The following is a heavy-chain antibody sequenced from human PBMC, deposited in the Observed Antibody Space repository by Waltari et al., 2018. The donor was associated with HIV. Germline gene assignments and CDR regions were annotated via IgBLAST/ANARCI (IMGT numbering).Heavy chain of an antibody. D-gene: IGHD2-15*01. CDR1: GYTFTGYY. CDR2: INPNSGGT. J-gene: IGHJ4*02. Sequence: QVQLVQSGAEVKKPGASVKVSCKASGYTFTGYYMPWVRQAPGQGLEWMGWINPNSGGTNYAQKFQGRVTMTRDTSISTAYMELSRLRSDDTAVYYCARTFLYCSGGTCYFDYWGQGTLVTVSS. V-gene: IGHV1-2*02. CDR3: ARTFLYCSGGTCYFDY.